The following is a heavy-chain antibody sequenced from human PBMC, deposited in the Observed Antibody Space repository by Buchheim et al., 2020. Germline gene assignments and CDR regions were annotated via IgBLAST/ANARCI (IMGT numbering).Heavy chain of an antibody. CDR2: ISYTGNT. CDR3: ARDRAGDDDIMTGTYFYGMDV. V-gene: IGHV4-61*01. CDR1: GGSVDSRTYH. J-gene: IGHJ6*02. Sequence: HVRLQESGPGLVKPSETLSLTCPVSGGSVDSRTYHWSWIRQAPGKGLEWIGHISYTGNTNYSPSLKSRATISIDTSKNQFSLKLTSATAADTAVYYCARDRAGDDDIMTGTYFYGMDVWGQGTT. D-gene: IGHD3-9*01.